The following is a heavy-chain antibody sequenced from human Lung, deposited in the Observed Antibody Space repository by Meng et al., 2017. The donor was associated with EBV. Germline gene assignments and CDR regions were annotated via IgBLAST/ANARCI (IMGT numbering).Heavy chain of an antibody. D-gene: IGHD2-8*02. CDR3: VRRLVADDS. Sequence: LHAQESGPGKVKPSGTLSLTCMVSGGSIISFYYWVWIRQPQGRGLEWIGSVHYSGSTYYSPSLKSRITVSVDTSKNQFSLRLTSVTAADTAVYYCVRRLVADDSWGQGILVTVSS. J-gene: IGHJ5*01. V-gene: IGHV4-39*01. CDR1: GGSIISFYY. CDR2: VHYSGST.